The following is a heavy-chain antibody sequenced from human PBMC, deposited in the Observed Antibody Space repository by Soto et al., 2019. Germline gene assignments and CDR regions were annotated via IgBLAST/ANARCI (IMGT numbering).Heavy chain of an antibody. J-gene: IGHJ6*02. Sequence: SVKVSCKASGYSFTDYHIHWVRQAPGQGLEWLGRINPQSGGTSTAQKFQGWVTMTTDTSISTASMELTRLTSDDTAIYYCARGDSTDCSNGVCAFFYNHDMDVWGQGTTVTVSS. CDR1: GYSFTDYH. V-gene: IGHV1-2*04. CDR3: ARGDSTDCSNGVCAFFYNHDMDV. D-gene: IGHD2-8*01. CDR2: INPQSGGT.